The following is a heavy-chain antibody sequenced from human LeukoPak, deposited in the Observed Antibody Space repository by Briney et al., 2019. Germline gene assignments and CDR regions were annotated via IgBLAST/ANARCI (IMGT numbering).Heavy chain of an antibody. Sequence: GSLRLSCVASGFSFSSYWMHWVRQAPGQGLVWVARITDDGSRPGYADSVKGQFTISRDNARNTLYLQMTNLRVEDTAVYYCVYYLVGAKRSFDYWGQGTLVTVSS. CDR3: VYYLVGAKRSFDY. D-gene: IGHD1-26*01. CDR1: GFSFSSYW. J-gene: IGHJ4*02. CDR2: ITDDGSRP. V-gene: IGHV3-74*01.